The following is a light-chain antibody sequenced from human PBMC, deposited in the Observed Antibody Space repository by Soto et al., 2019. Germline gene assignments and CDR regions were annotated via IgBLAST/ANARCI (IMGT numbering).Light chain of an antibody. CDR3: SSYTSTSPGV. J-gene: IGLJ3*02. CDR1: SSDVGAYNY. Sequence: QSVLTQPASVSGSPGQSITISCTGTSSDVGAYNYVSWYQQHPGKAPKLMIYEVSNRPSGVSYRFSGSKSGNTASLTISGLQAEDEAYYYCSSYTSTSPGVFGGGTKLTVL. CDR2: EVS. V-gene: IGLV2-14*01.